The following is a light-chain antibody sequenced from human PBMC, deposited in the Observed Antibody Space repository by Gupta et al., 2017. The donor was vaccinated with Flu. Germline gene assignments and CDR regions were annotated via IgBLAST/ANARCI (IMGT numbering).Light chain of an antibody. CDR2: QDN. J-gene: IGLJ2*01. Sequence: SQGQTAVITCSGDKLGDKFACWYQQRPGQSPVLVIYQDNKRPSGIPERFSGSNSGNTATLTISGTQTMDEADYYCQAWDSSTGVFGGGTKVTVL. V-gene: IGLV3-1*01. CDR1: KLGDKF. CDR3: QAWDSSTGV.